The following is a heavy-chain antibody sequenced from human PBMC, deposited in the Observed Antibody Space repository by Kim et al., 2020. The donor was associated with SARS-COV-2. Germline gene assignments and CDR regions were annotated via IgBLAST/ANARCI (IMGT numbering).Heavy chain of an antibody. J-gene: IGHJ4*02. CDR3: AKYCAGDCRHFDS. Sequence: YANSVKGRFTISRDNAKNSLYLQMDSLRAEDTAVYYCAKYCAGDCRHFDSWGQGTLVTVSS. D-gene: IGHD2-21*02. V-gene: IGHV3-11*06.